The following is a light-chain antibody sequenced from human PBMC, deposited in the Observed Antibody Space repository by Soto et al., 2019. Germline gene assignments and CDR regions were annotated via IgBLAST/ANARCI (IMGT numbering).Light chain of an antibody. CDR1: SSDVGGYND. J-gene: IGLJ3*02. CDR2: EVS. CDR3: SSYAGSNKGV. Sequence: QSALTQPPSASGSPGQSVTISCTGTSSDVGGYNDVSWYQQHPGQAPKLMIYEVSKRPSGVPDRFSGSKSGNTASLTVSGLQAEDEADYYCSSYAGSNKGVFGGGTKLTVL. V-gene: IGLV2-8*01.